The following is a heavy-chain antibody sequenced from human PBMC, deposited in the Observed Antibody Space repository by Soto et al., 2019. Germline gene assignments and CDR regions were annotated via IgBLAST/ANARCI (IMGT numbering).Heavy chain of an antibody. CDR2: ISYDGSNK. CDR1: GFTFSSYG. Sequence: QVQLVESGGGVVQPGRSLRLSWAASGFTFSSYGMHWVRQAPGKGLEGVAVISYDGSNKYYADSVKGRFTISRDNSKNTLYLQMNSLRAEDTAVYYCAKDAGIFDILAVAGTTLDYWGQGTLVTVSS. J-gene: IGHJ4*02. CDR3: AKDAGIFDILAVAGTTLDY. D-gene: IGHD6-19*01. V-gene: IGHV3-30*18.